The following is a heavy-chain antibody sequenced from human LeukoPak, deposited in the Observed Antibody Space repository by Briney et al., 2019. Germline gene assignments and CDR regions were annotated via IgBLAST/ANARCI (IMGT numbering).Heavy chain of an antibody. J-gene: IGHJ4*02. CDR1: GFTFSSYS. D-gene: IGHD3-22*01. CDR2: ISSSSSYI. V-gene: IGHV3-21*01. CDR3: ARAKAYYYDSSGYYVFDY. Sequence: GGSLRLSCAASGFTFSSYSMNWVRQAPGKGLEWVSSISSSSSYIYYADSVKGRFTISRDNAKNSLYLQMNSLRAEDTAVYYCARAKAYYYDSSGYYVFDYWGQGTLVTVSS.